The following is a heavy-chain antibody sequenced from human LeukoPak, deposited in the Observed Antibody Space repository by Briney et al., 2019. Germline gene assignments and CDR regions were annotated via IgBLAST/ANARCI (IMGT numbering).Heavy chain of an antibody. V-gene: IGHV3-11*01. CDR3: ARDSSMLRGPLVIYYFDF. J-gene: IGHJ4*02. CDR1: GFTFSDYY. Sequence: PGGSLRLSCAASGFTFSDYYMSWIRQAPGKGLEWVSYISSSGSTIYYADSVKGRFTISRDNAKNSLYLQMNSLTADDTAVYYCARDSSMLRGPLVIYYFDFWGQGTLVTVSS. CDR2: ISSSGSTI. D-gene: IGHD3-10*01.